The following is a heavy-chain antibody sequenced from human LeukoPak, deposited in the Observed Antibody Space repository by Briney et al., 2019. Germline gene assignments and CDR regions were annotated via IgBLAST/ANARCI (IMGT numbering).Heavy chain of an antibody. J-gene: IGHJ4*02. CDR3: AREVTVTNYYYFDY. CDR2: ISAYNGNT. CDR1: GYTFTSYG. Sequence: GASVKVSCKASGYTFTSYGISWVRQAPGQGLEWMGWISAYNGNTNYAQKFQGRVTMTRDTSTSTVYMELSSLRSEDTAVYYCAREVTVTNYYYFDYWGQGTLVTVSS. V-gene: IGHV1-18*01. D-gene: IGHD4-11*01.